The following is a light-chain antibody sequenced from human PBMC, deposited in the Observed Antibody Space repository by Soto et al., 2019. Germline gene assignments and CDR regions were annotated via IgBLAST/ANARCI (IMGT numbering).Light chain of an antibody. CDR2: LGS. Sequence: DLVMTQSPLSLPVTPGEPASISCRSSQSLLHSNGYNYLDWYLQKPGQSPQLLIYLGSNRASGVPDSISGSGSGTDFTLKISRVEAEDVGVYYCMQVLQTWTFGQGTKVEIK. CDR1: QSLLHSNGYNY. CDR3: MQVLQTWT. J-gene: IGKJ1*01. V-gene: IGKV2-28*01.